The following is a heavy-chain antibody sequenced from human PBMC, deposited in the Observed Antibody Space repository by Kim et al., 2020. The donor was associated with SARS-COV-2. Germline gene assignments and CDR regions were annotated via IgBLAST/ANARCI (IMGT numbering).Heavy chain of an antibody. Sequence: GGSLRLSCAASGFTFSSYSMNWVRQAPGKGLEWVSSISSSSSYIYYADSVKGRFTISRDNAKNSLYLQMNSLRAEDTAVYYCARGQRGYSYGYVDHWGQGTLVTVSS. J-gene: IGHJ4*02. D-gene: IGHD5-18*01. CDR1: GFTFSSYS. CDR3: ARGQRGYSYGYVDH. CDR2: ISSSSSYI. V-gene: IGHV3-21*01.